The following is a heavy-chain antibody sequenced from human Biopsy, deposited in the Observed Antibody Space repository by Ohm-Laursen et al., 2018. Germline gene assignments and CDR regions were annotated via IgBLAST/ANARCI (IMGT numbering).Heavy chain of an antibody. CDR1: GYSFTSYW. CDR3: ARRRIVVGLSRGFES. CDR2: IYPGDSET. Sequence: GESLKISCKTSGYSFTSYWIGWVRQMPGKGLEWMGIIYPGDSETRYSPSFEGQVTISADRPTNTAYLQWSSLKASDTATYYFARRRIVVGLSRGFESWGQGTLVTVS. V-gene: IGHV5-51*04. D-gene: IGHD2-15*01. J-gene: IGHJ4*02.